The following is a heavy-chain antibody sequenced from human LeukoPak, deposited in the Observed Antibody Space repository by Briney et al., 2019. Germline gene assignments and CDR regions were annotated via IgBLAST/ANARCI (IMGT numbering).Heavy chain of an antibody. V-gene: IGHV6-1*01. J-gene: IGHJ3*02. D-gene: IGHD3-10*01. Sequence: SHTLSLTCAISGDSVSSNSAAWNWIRQSPSRGLEWLVRTYNRSKRYNDYAVCVESRITNTPATSHNKFTLQLTSVTPEDTAVYYCARGGTAGFMGFDIWGQGTMVTVSS. CDR2: TYNRSKRYN. CDR3: ARGGTAGFMGFDI. CDR1: GDSVSSNSAA.